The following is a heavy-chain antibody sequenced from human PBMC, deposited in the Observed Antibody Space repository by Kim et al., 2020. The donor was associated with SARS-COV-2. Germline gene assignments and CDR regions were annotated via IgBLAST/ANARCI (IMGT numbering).Heavy chain of an antibody. CDR1: GFTFSSYA. Sequence: GGSLRLSCAASGFTFSSYAMHWVRQAPGKGLEWVAVISYDGSNKYYADSVKGRFTISRDNSKNTLYLQMNSLRAEDTAVYYCARPDILSGGEGCAFDIWGQGTMVTVSS. CDR3: ARPDILSGGEGCAFDI. J-gene: IGHJ3*02. CDR2: ISYDGSNK. V-gene: IGHV3-30*04. D-gene: IGHD3-9*01.